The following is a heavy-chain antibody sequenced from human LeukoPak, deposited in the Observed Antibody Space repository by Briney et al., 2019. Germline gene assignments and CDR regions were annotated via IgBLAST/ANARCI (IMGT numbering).Heavy chain of an antibody. CDR1: GGSISSGSYY. CDR3: ARDLYGDYVDY. D-gene: IGHD4-17*01. V-gene: IGHV4-61*02. J-gene: IGHJ4*02. Sequence: SETLSLTCTVSGGSISSGSYYWSWIRQPAGKGLEWIGRIYTSGSTYYNPSLKSRVTISVDTSKNQFSLKLSSVTAADTAVYYCARDLYGDYVDYWGQGTLVTVSS. CDR2: IYTSGST.